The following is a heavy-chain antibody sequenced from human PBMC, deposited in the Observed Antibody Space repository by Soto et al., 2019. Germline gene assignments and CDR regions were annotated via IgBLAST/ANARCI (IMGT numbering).Heavy chain of an antibody. CDR1: GGTFSSYA. V-gene: IGHV1-69*13. J-gene: IGHJ6*02. CDR2: IIPIFGTA. Sequence: SVKVSCKASGGTFSSYAISWVRQAPGQGLEWMGGIIPIFGTANYAQKFQGRVTITADESTSTAYMELSSLRSEDTAVYYCARGNCSSTSCPWGDYYYYGMDVWGQGTTVTVSS. CDR3: ARGNCSSTSCPWGDYYYYGMDV. D-gene: IGHD2-2*01.